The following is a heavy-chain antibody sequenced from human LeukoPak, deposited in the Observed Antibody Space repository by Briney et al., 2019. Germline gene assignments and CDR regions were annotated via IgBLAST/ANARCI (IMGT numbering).Heavy chain of an antibody. D-gene: IGHD6-19*01. CDR3: ASLIYSSGWNWFDP. CDR1: GGSISSYY. J-gene: IGHJ5*02. Sequence: SETLSLTCTVSGGSISSYYWSWIRQPPGKGLEWIGYIYYIGSTNYNPSLKSRVTISVDTSKNQFSLKLSSVTAADTAVYYCASLIYSSGWNWFDPWGQGTLVTVSS. CDR2: IYYIGST. V-gene: IGHV4-59*01.